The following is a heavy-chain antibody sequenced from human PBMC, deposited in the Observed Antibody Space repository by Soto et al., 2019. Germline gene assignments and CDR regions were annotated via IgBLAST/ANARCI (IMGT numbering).Heavy chain of an antibody. V-gene: IGHV3-7*05. CDR1: GFTFSTYW. CDR2: IKEDGSEE. J-gene: IGHJ6*02. CDR3: ARDWGAPGRGSALGYYYHFGMDV. D-gene: IGHD3-16*01. Sequence: EVQLVESGGGSVQPGGSLRLSCAASGFTFSTYWMNWVRQAPGKGLQWVANIKEDGSEEHYVDSVKGRFTISRDNAKNSLYLDMNSLRGEDTAVYYCARDWGAPGRGSALGYYYHFGMDVWGQGTTVTVPS.